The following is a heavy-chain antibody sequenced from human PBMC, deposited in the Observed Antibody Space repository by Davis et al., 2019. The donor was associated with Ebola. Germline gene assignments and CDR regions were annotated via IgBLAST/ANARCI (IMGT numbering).Heavy chain of an antibody. CDR2: IWYDGSKE. J-gene: IGHJ4*02. D-gene: IGHD3-10*01. V-gene: IGHV3-33*08. CDR3: VGGEGDY. Sequence: GGSLRLSCAASGFTFSSSWMTWVRQAPGKGLEWVAIIWYDGSKEYYVDSVEGRFTISRDNSKNTLYLQMNSLRVEDTAVYYCVGGEGDYWGQGTQVIVSS. CDR1: GFTFSSSW.